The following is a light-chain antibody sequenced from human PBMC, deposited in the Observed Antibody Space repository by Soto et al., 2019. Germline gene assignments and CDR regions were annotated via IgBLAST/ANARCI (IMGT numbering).Light chain of an antibody. CDR1: ESVSTN. V-gene: IGKV3-20*01. CDR2: RTS. CDR3: QQFGSSVT. J-gene: IGKJ5*01. Sequence: EIVMTQSPATLSLAPGERVTPSCRASESVSTNLAWYQQKAGQAPRLLIYRTSTRATGIPDRFSGSGSGTDFTLTISRLEPEDFAVYYCQQFGSSVTFGQGTRLENK.